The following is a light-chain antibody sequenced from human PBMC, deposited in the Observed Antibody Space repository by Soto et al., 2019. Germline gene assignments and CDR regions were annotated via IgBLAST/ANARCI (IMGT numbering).Light chain of an antibody. V-gene: IGKV1-5*03. J-gene: IGKJ2*01. Sequence: DIEMTQSPSTLSVSVGDRVTITCRASQSISSWLAWYQQKPGKAPKLLIYTASSIASGVPSRFSGSGSGTAVTLTISSLQPDDFSTYYCQKYSSLYTFRQGPKLAIK. CDR1: QSISSW. CDR3: QKYSSLYT. CDR2: TAS.